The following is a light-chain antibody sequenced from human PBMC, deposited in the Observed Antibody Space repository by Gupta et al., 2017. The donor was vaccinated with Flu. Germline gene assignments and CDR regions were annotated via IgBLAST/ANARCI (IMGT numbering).Light chain of an antibody. V-gene: IGKV1-33*01. J-gene: IGKJ2*01. CDR3: EHEDNLPST. Sequence: PTSLSASVGDRVSITCQASHEIRQYLNWYQQKPGKAPKLPMYDASKAEIGIPSRFSGSTYVTDFTFTIIILPPEALAKYYCEHEDNLPSTFGQRTKLEIK. CDR2: DAS. CDR1: HEIRQY.